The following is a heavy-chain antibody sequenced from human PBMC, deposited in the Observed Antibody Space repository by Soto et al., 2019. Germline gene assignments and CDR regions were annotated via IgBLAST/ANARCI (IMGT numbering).Heavy chain of an antibody. J-gene: IGHJ3*02. D-gene: IGHD2-21*01. V-gene: IGHV1-2*04. CDR2: INPNSGGT. Sequence: ASVKVSCKASGYTFTGYYMHWVRQAPGQGLEWMGWINPNSGGTNYAQKFQGWVTMTRDTSISTSYMELSRLRSDDTAVSYCARATTGPHQLVEGNAFDIWGQGTMVTVSS. CDR1: GYTFTGYY. CDR3: ARATTGPHQLVEGNAFDI.